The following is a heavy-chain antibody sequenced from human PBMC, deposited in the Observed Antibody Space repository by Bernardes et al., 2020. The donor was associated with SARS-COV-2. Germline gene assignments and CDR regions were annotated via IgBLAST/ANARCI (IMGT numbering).Heavy chain of an antibody. CDR1: GGSTKYCY. V-gene: IGHV4-59*08. CDR3: ARHARDCTRGVCQTYYYYAMDV. D-gene: IGHD2-8*01. CDR2: IYYSGTT. Sequence: SETLSLTCTVSGGSTKYCYWSWIRQPPGKGLEWIGYIYYSGTTNYNPSLKSRVTISIDTSKNQFSLKLSSVTAADTAVYYCARHARDCTRGVCQTYYYYAMDVWGQGTTVTVSS. J-gene: IGHJ6*02.